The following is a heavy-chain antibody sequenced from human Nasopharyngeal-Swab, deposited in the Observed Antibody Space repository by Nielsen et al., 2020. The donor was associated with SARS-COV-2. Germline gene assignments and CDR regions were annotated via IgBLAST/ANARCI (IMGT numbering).Heavy chain of an antibody. CDR1: GETFSSYA. CDR2: INADNGNT. V-gene: IGHV1-3*01. D-gene: IGHD2-2*02. J-gene: IGHJ5*02. CDR3: ARGYCSSTGCYTLVDT. Sequence: AAVKETCKASGETFSSYALHWVRQPPGQRLEGMGWINADNGNTKYSQKFQGRVTITRDTSASTAYMELRTLRSEDTAVYYCARGYCSSTGCYTLVDTGGQGTLVTVSS.